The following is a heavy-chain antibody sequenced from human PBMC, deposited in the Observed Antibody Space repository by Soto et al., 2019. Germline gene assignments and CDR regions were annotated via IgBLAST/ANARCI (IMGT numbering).Heavy chain of an antibody. CDR2: IYHRGST. V-gene: IGHV4-30-2*01. Sequence: QLQLQESGSGLVKPSQTLSLTCAVSGGSISSGGYSWSWIRQPPGKVLEWIGYIYHRGSTYYSPALWSRVTLSVVRSTNKFALKVSSVGAADSAVYYCARGRRSGRWGQGTLVTVSS. CDR1: GGSISSGGYS. CDR3: ARGRRSGR. J-gene: IGHJ4*02.